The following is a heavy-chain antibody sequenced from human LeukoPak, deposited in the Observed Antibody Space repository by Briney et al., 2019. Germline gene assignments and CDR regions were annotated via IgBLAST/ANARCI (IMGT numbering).Heavy chain of an antibody. CDR2: IYSGGST. J-gene: IGHJ4*02. D-gene: IGHD6-13*01. CDR1: GFTVSSSY. V-gene: IGHV3-53*01. CDR3: AKEGGYSSTWY. Sequence: GGSLRLSCAASGFTVSSSYINWVRQAPGKGLEWVSVIYSGGSTYYADSVKGRVTISRDNRKNTLHLEMNSLRVEDTAVYYCAKEGGYSSTWYWGQGTLVTVSS.